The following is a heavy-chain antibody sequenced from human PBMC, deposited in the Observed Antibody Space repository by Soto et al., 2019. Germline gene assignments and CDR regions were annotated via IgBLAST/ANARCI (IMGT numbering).Heavy chain of an antibody. CDR1: GGSISSGNW. CDR2: IYHSGSS. Sequence: QVQLQESGPGLVKPSGTLSLTCVVSGGSISSGNWWSWVRQAPGKGPEWIGEIYHSGSSNYNPSLKSRVTISVDKSNNQFSLNLSSVTAADTAVYYCAMGYCTSTSCYRYFQHWGQGTLVTVSS. J-gene: IGHJ1*01. D-gene: IGHD2-2*02. V-gene: IGHV4-4*02. CDR3: AMGYCTSTSCYRYFQH.